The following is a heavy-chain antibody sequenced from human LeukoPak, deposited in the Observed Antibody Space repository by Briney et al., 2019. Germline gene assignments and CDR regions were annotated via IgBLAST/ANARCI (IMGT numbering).Heavy chain of an antibody. D-gene: IGHD5-12*01. V-gene: IGHV3-21*01. CDR2: ISSSSSYI. CDR3: ARDQWMWGMDV. Sequence: GSLSLSCAASGFTFSSYSMNWVRPAPGKGLEWVSSISSSSSYIYYADSVKGRFTISRDNAKNSLYLQMNSLRAEDTAVYYCARDQWMWGMDVWGQGTTVTVSS. CDR1: GFTFSSYS. J-gene: IGHJ6*02.